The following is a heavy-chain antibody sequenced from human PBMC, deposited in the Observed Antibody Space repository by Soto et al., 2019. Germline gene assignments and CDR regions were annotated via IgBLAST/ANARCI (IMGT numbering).Heavy chain of an antibody. CDR2: LVGSGGSI. D-gene: IGHD2-8*01. CDR1: GFTFSAYA. Sequence: EVQLLESGGGLVQPGGSLRLSCAASGFTFSAYAMNWVRQAPGKGLEWVSGLVGSGGSISYAASVRGRFTVSRDNSKNMLFLQMARLRADATAVYYCANDAVANNGVWEAFDMWGQGTKVTVSS. CDR3: ANDAVANNGVWEAFDM. V-gene: IGHV3-23*01. J-gene: IGHJ3*02.